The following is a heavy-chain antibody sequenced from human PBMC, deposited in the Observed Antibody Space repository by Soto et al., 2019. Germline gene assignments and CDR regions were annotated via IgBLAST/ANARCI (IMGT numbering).Heavy chain of an antibody. V-gene: IGHV4-39*01. D-gene: IGHD6-13*01. CDR2: IYYSGST. J-gene: IGHJ5*02. Sequence: QLQLQESGPGLVKPSETLSLTCTVSGGSISSSSYYWGWIRQPPGKGLEWIGSIYYSGSTYYNPYHKRRVTISGDTPKHQCPLKLSSVTAADTAVSYCARRPAAAGTGWFDPWGQGTLGTVSS. CDR1: GGSISSSSYY. CDR3: ARRPAAAGTGWFDP.